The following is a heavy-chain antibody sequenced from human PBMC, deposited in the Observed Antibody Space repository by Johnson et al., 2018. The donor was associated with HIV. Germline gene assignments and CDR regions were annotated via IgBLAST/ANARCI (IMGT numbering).Heavy chain of an antibody. J-gene: IGHJ3*02. CDR1: GFTFSDYY. Sequence: QVQLVGSGGGLVKPGGSLRLSCAVSGFTFSDYYMSWIRQAPGKGLEWISYISGGGSAIYYADSVKGRFTISRDNSKNTLYMQMNSLRAEDTAVYYCAKGHCIAAAGVGAACHAFDIWGQGTMVTVSS. CDR3: AKGHCIAAAGVGAACHAFDI. V-gene: IGHV3-11*04. D-gene: IGHD6-13*01. CDR2: ISGGGSAI.